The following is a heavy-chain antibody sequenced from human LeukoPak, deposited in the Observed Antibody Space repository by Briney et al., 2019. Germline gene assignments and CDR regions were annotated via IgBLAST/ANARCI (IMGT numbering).Heavy chain of an antibody. CDR3: ARVLNGYSSGWYVFDY. CDR1: GYTFTSYY. Sequence: GASVKVSCKASGYTFTSYYMHWVRQAPGQGLEWMGIINPSGGSTSYAQKFQGRVTITADKSTSTAYMELSSLRSEDTAVYYCARVLNGYSSGWYVFDYWGQGTLVTVSS. D-gene: IGHD6-19*01. CDR2: INPSGGST. J-gene: IGHJ4*02. V-gene: IGHV1-46*01.